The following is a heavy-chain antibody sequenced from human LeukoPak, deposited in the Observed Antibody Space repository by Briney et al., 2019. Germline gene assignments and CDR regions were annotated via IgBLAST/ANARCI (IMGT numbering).Heavy chain of an antibody. V-gene: IGHV1-2*04. CDR3: ARDRSDFWSGSGFDY. Sequence: ASVKVSCKASGYTFTSYYMHWVRQAPGQGLEWMGWINPNSGGTNYAQKFQGWVTMTRDTSISTAYMELSRLRSDDTAVYYCARDRSDFWSGSGFDYWGQGTLVTVSS. J-gene: IGHJ4*02. D-gene: IGHD3-3*01. CDR1: GYTFTSYY. CDR2: INPNSGGT.